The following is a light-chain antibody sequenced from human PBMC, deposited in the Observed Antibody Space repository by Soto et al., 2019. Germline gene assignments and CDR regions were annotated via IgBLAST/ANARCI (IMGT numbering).Light chain of an antibody. Sequence: DIQMTQSPSTLSASVGDRVTITCRASQSLTWLAWYQQKPGKAPNLLIYDASILESGVPARFSGSGSGTEFTLTSSSLQPDDFATYYCQQPRGTFGQGTKVEIK. CDR3: QQPRGT. J-gene: IGKJ1*01. CDR1: QSLTW. CDR2: DAS. V-gene: IGKV1-5*01.